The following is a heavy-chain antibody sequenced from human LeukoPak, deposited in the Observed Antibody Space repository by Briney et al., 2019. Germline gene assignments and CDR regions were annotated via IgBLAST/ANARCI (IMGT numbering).Heavy chain of an antibody. Sequence: KPSQTLSLTCTVSGNSISSGDNYWSWIRQPAGKGLEWIGRIYTSGSTNYNPSLKSRVTISGDTSKNQFSLRLSSVTAADTAVYYCARAVYSYDINGWVPFDYWGQGTLVTVSS. D-gene: IGHD3-22*01. J-gene: IGHJ4*02. CDR2: IYTSGST. CDR3: ARAVYSYDINGWVPFDY. CDR1: GNSISSGDNY. V-gene: IGHV4-61*02.